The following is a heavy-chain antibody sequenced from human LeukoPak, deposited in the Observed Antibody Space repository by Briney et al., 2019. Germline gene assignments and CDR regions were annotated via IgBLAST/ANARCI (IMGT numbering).Heavy chain of an antibody. Sequence: GGSLRLSCAASGFTFSSYGMHWVRQAPGKGLEWVALIRYDGSYKFYAESVKGRFTVSRDNSKNTLYLQMNSLRAEDTAVYYCAELGITMIGGVWGKGTTVTISS. CDR3: AELGITMIGGV. CDR1: GFTFSSYG. D-gene: IGHD3-10*02. J-gene: IGHJ6*04. V-gene: IGHV3-30*02. CDR2: IRYDGSYK.